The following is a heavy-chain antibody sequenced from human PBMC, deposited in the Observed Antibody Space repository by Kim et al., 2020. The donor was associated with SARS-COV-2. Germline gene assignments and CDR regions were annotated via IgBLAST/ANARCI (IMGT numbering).Heavy chain of an antibody. D-gene: IGHD3-10*01. J-gene: IGHJ5*02. Sequence: SETLSLTCTVSGGSISSSSYYWGWIRQPPGKGLEWIGSIYYSGSTYYNPSLKSRVTISVDTSKNQFSLKLSSVTAADTAVYYCARDHGGGYYGSGSYPWSQGTLVTVSS. V-gene: IGHV4-39*07. CDR2: IYYSGST. CDR1: GGSISSSSYY. CDR3: ARDHGGGYYGSGSYP.